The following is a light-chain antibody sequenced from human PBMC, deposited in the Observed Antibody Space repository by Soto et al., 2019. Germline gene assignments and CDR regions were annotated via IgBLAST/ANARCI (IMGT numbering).Light chain of an antibody. V-gene: IGKV3-20*01. CDR3: QQYGTSPPWT. CDR1: QSVSSSY. CDR2: GAS. J-gene: IGKJ1*01. Sequence: EIVLTQSPGTLSLSPGERATLSCRASQSVSSSYLAWYQQKPVQAPRLLIYGASSRPTGIPDRFSGSGSGTDFTLTISRLEPEDFAVYYCQQYGTSPPWTFGQGTKVEIK.